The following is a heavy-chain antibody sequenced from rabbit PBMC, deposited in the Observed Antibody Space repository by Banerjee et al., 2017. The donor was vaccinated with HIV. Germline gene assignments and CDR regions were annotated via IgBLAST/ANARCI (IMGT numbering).Heavy chain of an antibody. CDR2: IYTGSGST. D-gene: IGHD6-1*01. Sequence: QSLEESGGDLVQPEGSLTLTCKASGFSFSNNYYMCWVRQAPGKGLEWIGCIYTGSGSTYYASWAKGRFTISKTSSTTVTLQMTSLTAADTATYFCGRDRDGDAGYGSLALWGQGTWSPS. J-gene: IGHJ4*01. V-gene: IGHV1S40*01. CDR3: GRDRDGDAGYGSLAL. CDR1: GFSFSNNYY.